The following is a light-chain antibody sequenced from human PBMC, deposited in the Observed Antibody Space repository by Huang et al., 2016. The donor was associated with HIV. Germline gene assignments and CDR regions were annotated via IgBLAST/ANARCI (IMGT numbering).Light chain of an antibody. CDR1: QSVYSSSTNKDY. V-gene: IGKV4-1*01. J-gene: IGKJ1*01. CDR3: QQYYSSPQT. CDR2: WAS. Sequence: DIIMTQSPDSLAVSLGERATLNCRSSQSVYSSSTNKDYMAWFQQKPGQPPRLLLFWASTREAGGPDRFTGSGSGTHFTLTIASLEAEDAAIYYCQQYYSSPQTFGQGTRVEVK.